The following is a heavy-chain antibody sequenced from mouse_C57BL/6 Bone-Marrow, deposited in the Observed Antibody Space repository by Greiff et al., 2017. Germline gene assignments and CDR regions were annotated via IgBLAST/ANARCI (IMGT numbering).Heavy chain of an antibody. CDR3: ARGSTMITGSFAY. J-gene: IGHJ3*01. CDR2: INPSTGYT. V-gene: IGHV1-7*01. Sequence: QVQLQQSGAELAKPGASVKMSCKASGYTFTSYWMHWVKQRPGQGLEWIGYINPSTGYTEYNQKFKDKATLTADKSSSTAYMQLSSLTSEDSAVYYCARGSTMITGSFAYWGQGTLVTVSA. D-gene: IGHD2-4*01. CDR1: GYTFTSYW.